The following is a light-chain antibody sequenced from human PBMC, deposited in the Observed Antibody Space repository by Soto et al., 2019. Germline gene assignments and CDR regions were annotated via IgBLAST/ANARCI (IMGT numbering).Light chain of an antibody. Sequence: EIVLTQSPGTLSLSPGERATLSCRASQSVSSSYLAWYQQKPGQAPRLPIYGASIRATGIPDRFSGSGSGKDFTLTIRSLEPEDCAVYYCQQYGSSTPITFGQGTQLVIK. J-gene: IGKJ2*01. CDR1: QSVSSSY. CDR3: QQYGSSTPIT. V-gene: IGKV3-20*01. CDR2: GAS.